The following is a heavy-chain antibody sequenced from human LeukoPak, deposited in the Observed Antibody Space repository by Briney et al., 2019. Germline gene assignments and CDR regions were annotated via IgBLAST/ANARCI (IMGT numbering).Heavy chain of an antibody. V-gene: IGHV3-9*01. CDR1: GFTFDDYA. CDR2: TSWNSGSI. CDR3: AKDSSSGCCDAFDI. Sequence: PGRSLRLSCAASGFTFDDYAMHWVRQAPGKGLEWVSGTSWNSGSIGYADSVKGRFTISRDNAKNSLYLQMNSLRAEDTALYYCAKDSSSGCCDAFDIWGQGTMVTVSS. D-gene: IGHD6-19*01. J-gene: IGHJ3*02.